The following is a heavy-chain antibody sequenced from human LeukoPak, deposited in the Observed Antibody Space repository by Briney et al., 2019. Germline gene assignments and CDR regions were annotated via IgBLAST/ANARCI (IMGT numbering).Heavy chain of an antibody. Sequence: GASVKVSCTASGYTFISYGISWVRQAPGQGLEWMGWISAYNGNTNYAQKLQGRVTMTTDTSTSTAYMELRSLRSDDTAVYYCTRDSSGYFSLPPDYWGQGTLVTVSS. V-gene: IGHV1-18*01. CDR3: TRDSSGYFSLPPDY. CDR2: ISAYNGNT. D-gene: IGHD3-22*01. J-gene: IGHJ4*02. CDR1: GYTFISYG.